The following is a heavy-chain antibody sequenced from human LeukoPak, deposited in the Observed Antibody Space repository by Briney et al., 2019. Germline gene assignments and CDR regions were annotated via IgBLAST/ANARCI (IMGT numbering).Heavy chain of an antibody. Sequence: GGSLRLSCVASGFTFSSYSMNWVRQAPGKGLEWVSSISSSSSFIYYADSVKGRFTISRDNAMNSLYLQMNSLRAEDTAVYYCARDGGGMVGALYYFDSWGQGTLVTVSS. CDR2: ISSSSSFI. CDR3: ARDGGGMVGALYYFDS. V-gene: IGHV3-21*01. D-gene: IGHD1-26*01. CDR1: GFTFSSYS. J-gene: IGHJ4*02.